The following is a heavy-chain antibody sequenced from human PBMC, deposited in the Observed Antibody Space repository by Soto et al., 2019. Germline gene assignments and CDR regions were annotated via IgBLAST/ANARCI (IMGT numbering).Heavy chain of an antibody. CDR2: IIPIFGAA. D-gene: IGHD2-15*01. CDR3: GLGGSGSFDY. CDR1: GGTFSSYA. J-gene: IGHJ4*02. Sequence: QMQLVQSGAEVKKPGSSVKVSCKASGGTFSSYAISWVRQAPGQGLEWMGGIIPIFGAANYAQKFQGRVTITEDESTNTAYMDLSSLRSEDTAVYCCGLGGSGSFDYWGQGTLVTVSS. V-gene: IGHV1-69*01.